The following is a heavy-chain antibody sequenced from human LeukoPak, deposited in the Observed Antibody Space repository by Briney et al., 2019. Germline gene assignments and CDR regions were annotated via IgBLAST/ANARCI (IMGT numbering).Heavy chain of an antibody. V-gene: IGHV3-23*01. CDR2: LSGSGITT. D-gene: IGHD6-19*01. CDR1: GFTFSNSA. Sequence: GGSLRLSCAAAGFTFSNSAMSWVRLAAGKGLGWVSTLSGSGITTYYADSVEGRFTISRDNAKNTPSLQMNSLRAEDTAVYYCARGIYSSGWSYFDDWGHGTLVTVSS. CDR3: ARGIYSSGWSYFDD. J-gene: IGHJ4*01.